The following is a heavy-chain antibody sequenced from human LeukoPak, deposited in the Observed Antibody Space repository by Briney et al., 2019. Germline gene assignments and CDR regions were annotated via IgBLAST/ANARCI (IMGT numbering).Heavy chain of an antibody. CDR1: GFTFGDYA. CDR3: TRANFIAVAGTFDY. CDR2: IRSKAYGGTT. V-gene: IGHV3-49*03. J-gene: IGHJ4*02. D-gene: IGHD6-19*01. Sequence: GGSLRLSCTASGFTFGDYAMSWFRQAPGKGLEWVGFIRSKAYGGTTEYAASVKGRFTISRDDSKSIAYLQMNSLKTEDTAVYYCTRANFIAVAGTFDYWAREPWSPSPQ.